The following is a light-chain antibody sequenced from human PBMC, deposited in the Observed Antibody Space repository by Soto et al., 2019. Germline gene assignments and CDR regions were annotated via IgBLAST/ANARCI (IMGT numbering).Light chain of an antibody. CDR2: AAS. Sequence: DIQITQSPSSLSASVVDRVTITCRASQSISTSLIWFQQKPGKAPNLLIYAASSLQSGVPSRFSGSESGTEFTLTINSLQPEDIATYFCQQTNSLPLTFGGGTKV. CDR3: QQTNSLPLT. CDR1: QSISTS. V-gene: IGKV1-39*01. J-gene: IGKJ4*01.